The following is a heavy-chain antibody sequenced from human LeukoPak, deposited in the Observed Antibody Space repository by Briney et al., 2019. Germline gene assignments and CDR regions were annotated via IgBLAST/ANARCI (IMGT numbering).Heavy chain of an antibody. Sequence: SETLSLTCAVYGGSFSGYYWSWIRQPPGKGLEWIGEINHSGSTNYNPSLKSRVTISVDTSKNQFSLKLSSVTAADTAVYYCARGDRGYRDLDYWGQGTLVTGSS. CDR2: INHSGST. V-gene: IGHV4-34*01. D-gene: IGHD5-18*01. CDR1: GGSFSGYY. CDR3: ARGDRGYRDLDY. J-gene: IGHJ4*02.